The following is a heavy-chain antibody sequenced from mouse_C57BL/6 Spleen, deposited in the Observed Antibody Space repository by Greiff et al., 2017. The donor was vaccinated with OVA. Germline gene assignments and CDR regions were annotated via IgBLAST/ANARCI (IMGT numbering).Heavy chain of an antibody. CDR3: ARSITTVVAPGWFAY. J-gene: IGHJ3*01. CDR2: IDPSDSET. CDR1: GYTFTSYW. V-gene: IGHV1-52*01. Sequence: QVQLQQPGAELVRPGSSVKLSCKASGYTFTSYWMHWVKQRPIQGLEWIGNIDPSDSETHYNQKFKDKATLTVDKSSSTAYMQLGSLTSEDSAVYYCARSITTVVAPGWFAYWGQGTLVTVSA. D-gene: IGHD1-1*01.